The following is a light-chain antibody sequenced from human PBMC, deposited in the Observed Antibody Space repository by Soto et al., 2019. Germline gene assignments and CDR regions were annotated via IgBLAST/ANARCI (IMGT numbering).Light chain of an antibody. Sequence: EIVLTQSPGTLSLSPGERGTLSCRASQNLGTLYLAWFQQKSGQAPRLLIYSASRRATGIPDRFTGSGSGTDFTLTINRVEPEDFAVYYCQQRSNWPFTFGQGTRLEI. V-gene: IGKV3D-20*02. CDR3: QQRSNWPFT. CDR1: QNLGTLY. CDR2: SAS. J-gene: IGKJ5*01.